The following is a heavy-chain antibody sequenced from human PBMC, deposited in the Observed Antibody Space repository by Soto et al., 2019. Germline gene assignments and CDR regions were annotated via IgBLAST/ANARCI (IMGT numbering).Heavy chain of an antibody. Sequence: QVQLVQSGAEVKKPGASVKVSCKASGYCFTHYGITWVRQAPGQGLEWMGWINAYVGETKSAQKYEGRVTVTMATSSNTSSLKFRSPISDDTAVSYCAREDGDTLDCWGEGTLVRVSS. CDR1: GYCFTHYG. CDR2: INAYVGET. J-gene: IGHJ4*02. V-gene: IGHV1-18*01. CDR3: AREDGDTLDC.